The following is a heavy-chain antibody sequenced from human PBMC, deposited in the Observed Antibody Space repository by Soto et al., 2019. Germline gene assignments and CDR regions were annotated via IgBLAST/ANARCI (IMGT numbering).Heavy chain of an antibody. D-gene: IGHD2-15*01. Sequence: QVLLQESGPGLVKPSQTLSLTCTVSGDSFSSADYNWSWIRQPPGKGLEWIGYIYYSGYTYNNPSLKCRLTMAVDTPKNQFFLKLSSVTAADRAVYSCARSRDSSPFDSWGQGTLATVS. CDR2: IYYSGYT. J-gene: IGHJ4*02. V-gene: IGHV4-30-4*01. CDR3: ARSRDSSPFDS. CDR1: GDSFSSADYN.